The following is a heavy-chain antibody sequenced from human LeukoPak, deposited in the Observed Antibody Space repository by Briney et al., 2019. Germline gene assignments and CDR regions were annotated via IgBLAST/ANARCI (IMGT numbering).Heavy chain of an antibody. V-gene: IGHV3-7*01. CDR1: GFTFSSYW. CDR3: ARDHTGYEYGSFTYHYQYMDV. J-gene: IGHJ6*03. D-gene: IGHD5-12*01. Sequence: GGSLRLSCAASGFTFSSYWMSWVRQAPGKGLEWVANIKPDGGEKYSAGSVKGRFTISRDNAKNSMYLQMNSLRADDTAVYYCARDHTGYEYGSFTYHYQYMDVWGKGTTVTVSS. CDR2: IKPDGGEK.